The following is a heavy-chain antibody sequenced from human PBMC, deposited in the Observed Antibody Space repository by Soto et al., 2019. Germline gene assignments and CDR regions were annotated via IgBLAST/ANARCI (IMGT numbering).Heavy chain of an antibody. CDR2: IIPILGTA. D-gene: IGHD1-7*01. CDR3: ARGGGVITGTTPGDY. J-gene: IGHJ4*02. CDR1: GGTFSSYA. V-gene: IGHV1-69*13. Sequence: VASVKVSCKASGGTFSSYAISWVRQAPGQGLEWMGGIIPILGTANYAQKFQGRVTITADESTSTAYMELSSLRSEDTAVYYCARGGGVITGTTPGDYWGQGTLVTVSS.